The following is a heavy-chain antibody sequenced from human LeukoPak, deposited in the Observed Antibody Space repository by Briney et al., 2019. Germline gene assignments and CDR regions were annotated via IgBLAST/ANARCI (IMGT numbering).Heavy chain of an antibody. J-gene: IGHJ3*02. D-gene: IGHD3-16*02. CDR2: ISANNVKT. CDR3: ARTSYVWGRYRSDDAFDI. Sequence: ASVKVSCKASGYTFNRYGISWVRQAPGQGLDWMGWISANNVKTNYAQKLQGRVTMITDTSTSTAYMELRSLRSDDTAVYYCARTSYVWGRYRSDDAFDIWGQGPMVTVSS. V-gene: IGHV1-18*01. CDR1: GYTFNRYG.